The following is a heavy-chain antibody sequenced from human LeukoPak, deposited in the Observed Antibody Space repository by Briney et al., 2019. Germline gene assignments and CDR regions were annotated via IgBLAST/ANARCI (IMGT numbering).Heavy chain of an antibody. D-gene: IGHD1-26*01. V-gene: IGHV4-61*05. J-gene: IGHJ5*02. CDR3: ARGQLEGAVHEAWFDP. CDR2: SYYTGST. CDR1: GYSISSGYY. Sequence: PSETLSLTCTVSGYSISSGYYWGWIRQPPGKGLECIGYSYYTGSTNYNPSLKSRVTISGDKSKNQISLKLNSVTAADTAVYYCARGQLEGAVHEAWFDPWGQGTLVTVSS.